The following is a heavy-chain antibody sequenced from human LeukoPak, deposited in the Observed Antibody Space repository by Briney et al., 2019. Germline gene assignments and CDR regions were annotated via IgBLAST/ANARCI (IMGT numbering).Heavy chain of an antibody. CDR3: ARRVPYYGSVTPYYDY. J-gene: IGHJ4*02. CDR1: GGSFNPYS. V-gene: IGHV4-34*01. D-gene: IGHD3-10*01. Sequence: SETLSLTCAVYGGSFNPYSWSWIRRPPGKGLEWIGEINDSGSTNYNPSLKSRVTTLRDTSKNQFSLNLRSVTATDTAMYYCARRVPYYGSVTPYYDYWGQGILVTVSS. CDR2: INDSGST.